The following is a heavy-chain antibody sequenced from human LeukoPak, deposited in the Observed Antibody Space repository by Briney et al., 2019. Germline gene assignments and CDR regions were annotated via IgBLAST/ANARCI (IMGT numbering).Heavy chain of an antibody. V-gene: IGHV3-30*18. D-gene: IGHD3-22*01. CDR2: ISYDGSNK. CDR3: AKEYYYDSSGYAGIDY. J-gene: IGHJ4*02. CDR1: GFTFGSYG. Sequence: GRSLRLSCAASGFTFGSYGMHWVRQAPGKGLEWVAVISYDGSNKYYADSVKGRFTISRDNSKNTLYLQMNSLRAEDTAVYYCAKEYYYDSSGYAGIDYWGQGTLVTVSS.